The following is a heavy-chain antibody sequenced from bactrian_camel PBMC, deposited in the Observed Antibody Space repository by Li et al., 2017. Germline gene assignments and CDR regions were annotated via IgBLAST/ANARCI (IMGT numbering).Heavy chain of an antibody. CDR2: INSDGHS. J-gene: IGHJ6*01. CDR1: GRTYENYC. Sequence: HVQLVESGGGSVQAGGSLRLACTISGRTYENYCMGWFRQAPGKEREVVASINSDGHSEYADSVRDRFTISQDSSKTTIYLDIISLEPAGTAMYYCAADTATPARCGLDRPDHQFWGQGTQVTVSS. V-gene: IGHV3S55*01. CDR3: AADTATPARCGLDRPDHQF. D-gene: IGHD2*01.